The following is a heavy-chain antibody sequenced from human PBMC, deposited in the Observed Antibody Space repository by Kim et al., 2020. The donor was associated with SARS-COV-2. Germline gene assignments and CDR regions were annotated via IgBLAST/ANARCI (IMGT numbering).Heavy chain of an antibody. V-gene: IGHV3-21*01. CDR1: GFTFSSYS. CDR2: ISSSSSYI. Sequence: GGSLRLSCAASGFTFSSYSMNWVRQAPGKGLEWVSSISSSSSYIYYADSVKGRFTISRDNAKNSLYLQMNSLRAEDTAVYYCARWDHTVTTYVGFYYYYGMDVWGQGTTVTVSS. D-gene: IGHD4-17*01. CDR3: ARWDHTVTTYVGFYYYYGMDV. J-gene: IGHJ6*02.